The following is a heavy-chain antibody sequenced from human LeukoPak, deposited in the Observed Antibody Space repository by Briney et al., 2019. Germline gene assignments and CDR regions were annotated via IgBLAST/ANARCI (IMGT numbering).Heavy chain of an antibody. CDR1: GGSISSGGYS. CDR2: IYHSGST. J-gene: IGHJ6*02. D-gene: IGHD3-10*01. Sequence: PSQTLSLTCAVSGGSISSGGYSWSWIRQPPGKGLEWIGYIYHSGSTYYNPSLKSRVAISADRSKNQFSLKLSSVTAADTAVYYCARSYGSGSYSYGMDVWGQGTTVTVSS. CDR3: ARSYGSGSYSYGMDV. V-gene: IGHV4-30-2*01.